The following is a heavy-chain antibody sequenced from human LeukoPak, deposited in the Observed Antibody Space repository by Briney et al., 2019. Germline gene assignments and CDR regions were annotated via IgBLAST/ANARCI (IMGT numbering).Heavy chain of an antibody. J-gene: IGHJ6*03. CDR3: ANEKYNWNDDNYYYMDV. V-gene: IGHV3-23*01. D-gene: IGHD1-1*01. Sequence: GGSLRLSCAASGFTFSSYAMSWVRQAPGKGLEWVSAISGSGGSTYYADSVKGRFTISRDNSKNTLYLQMNSLRAEDTAVYYCANEKYNWNDDNYYYMDVWGKGTTVTVSS. CDR1: GFTFSSYA. CDR2: ISGSGGST.